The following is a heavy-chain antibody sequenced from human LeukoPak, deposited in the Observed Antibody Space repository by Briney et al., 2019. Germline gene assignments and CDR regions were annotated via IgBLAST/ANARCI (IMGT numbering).Heavy chain of an antibody. V-gene: IGHV3-30*03. J-gene: IGHJ4*02. CDR1: GFTFSSYG. D-gene: IGHD3-22*01. Sequence: PGGSLRLSCAASGFTFSSYGVHWVRQAPGKGLEWVAVISYDGSNKYYADSVKGRFTISRDNSKNTLYLQMNSLRAEDTAVYYCNGGYYYADYWGQGTLVTVSS. CDR3: NGGYYYADY. CDR2: ISYDGSNK.